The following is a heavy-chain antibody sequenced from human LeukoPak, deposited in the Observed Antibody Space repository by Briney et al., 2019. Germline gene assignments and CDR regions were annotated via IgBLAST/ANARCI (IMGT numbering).Heavy chain of an antibody. CDR2: INHSGST. Sequence: PSETLSLTCTVSGGSISSSSYYWSWIRQPPGKGLEWIGEINHSGSTNYNPSLKSRVTISVDTSKNQFSLKLSSVTAADTAVYYCARHRGYYDYVWGSYRPRNYFDYWGQGTLVTVSS. CDR1: GGSISSSSYY. V-gene: IGHV4-39*01. CDR3: ARHRGYYDYVWGSYRPRNYFDY. J-gene: IGHJ4*02. D-gene: IGHD3-16*02.